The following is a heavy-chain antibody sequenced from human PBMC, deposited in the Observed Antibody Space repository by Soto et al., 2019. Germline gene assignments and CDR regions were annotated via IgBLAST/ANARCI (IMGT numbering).Heavy chain of an antibody. CDR1: GYTFTSYD. D-gene: IGHD3-10*01. V-gene: IGHV1-69*04. CDR3: ASSYGSGYRAFDY. J-gene: IGHJ4*02. CDR2: VNPIVSMS. Sequence: GXXVKVSCKASGYTFTSYDITWVRRAPGQGLEWMGRVNPIVSMSNYAQKFQGRVTMTADKSTSTAYMELSSLRSEDTAIYYCASSYGSGYRAFDYWGQGALVTVSS.